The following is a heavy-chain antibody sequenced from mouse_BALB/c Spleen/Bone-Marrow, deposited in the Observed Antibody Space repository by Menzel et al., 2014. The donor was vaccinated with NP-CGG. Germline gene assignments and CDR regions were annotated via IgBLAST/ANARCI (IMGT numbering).Heavy chain of an antibody. CDR2: INTNGGDT. V-gene: IGHV5-6-3*01. Sequence: EVQGVESGGGLVQPGGSLKLSCAASGFTSSSYGMSWVRQTPDKRLEFVATINTNGGDTYYPDSVKGRFTISRDNAKNTLYLQMSSLKSEDTAMYYCARGDDYVSWFAYWGQGTLVTVSA. J-gene: IGHJ3*01. CDR3: ARGDDYVSWFAY. D-gene: IGHD2-4*01. CDR1: GFTSSSYG.